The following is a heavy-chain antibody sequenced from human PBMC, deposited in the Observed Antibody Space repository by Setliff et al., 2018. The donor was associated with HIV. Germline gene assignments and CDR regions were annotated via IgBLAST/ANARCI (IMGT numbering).Heavy chain of an antibody. Sequence: SETLSLTCSVSGDSVSSRSYYWGWIRQSPGKGLEWIGSIYFNGITHDNPSLKSRFTTSVDTSKNQFSLNLHSVTAGDTGFYYCVTVVQDDLGVALFDYWGPGILVTVSS. CDR2: IYFNGIT. CDR1: GDSVSSRSYY. D-gene: IGHD3-3*01. J-gene: IGHJ4*02. CDR3: VTVVQDDLGVALFDY. V-gene: IGHV4-39*01.